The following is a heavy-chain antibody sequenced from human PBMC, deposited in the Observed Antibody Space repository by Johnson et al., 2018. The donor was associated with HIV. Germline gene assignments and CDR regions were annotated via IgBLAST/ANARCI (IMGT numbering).Heavy chain of an antibody. CDR3: ARAAYYYDTSGYYGAFDI. D-gene: IGHD3-22*01. V-gene: IGHV3-66*01. Sequence: VQLVESGGGLVQPGGSLRLSCAASGFTVSSNYMSWVRQAPGKGLEWVSVIYSGGSPYYADSVKGRFTISRDNSKNTLYLQMNSLRSEDTAVYYCARAAYYYDTSGYYGAFDIWGQGTMVTVSS. CDR1: GFTVSSNY. CDR2: IYSGGSP. J-gene: IGHJ3*02.